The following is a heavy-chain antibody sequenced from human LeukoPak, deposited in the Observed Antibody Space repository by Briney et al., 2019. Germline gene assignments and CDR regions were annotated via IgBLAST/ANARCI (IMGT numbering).Heavy chain of an antibody. D-gene: IGHD6-6*01. J-gene: IGHJ5*02. CDR1: GFTVSSNY. V-gene: IGHV3-53*01. CDR3: ARGEGLAACLWFDP. Sequence: GGSLRLSCAASGFTVSSNYMSWVRQAPGKGLEWVSVIYSGGSTYYADSVKGRFTTSRDNSKNTLYLQMNSLRAEDTAVYYCARGEGLAACLWFDPWGQGTLVTVSS. CDR2: IYSGGST.